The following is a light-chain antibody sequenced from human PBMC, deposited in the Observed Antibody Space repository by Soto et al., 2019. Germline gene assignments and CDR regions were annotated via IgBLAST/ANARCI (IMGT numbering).Light chain of an antibody. Sequence: EIVLTHSQATLSLSPCERATLSFRASQSVSSYLLWYQQKPGQAPRLLIYDASNRATGIPARFSGSGSETDFTLTISSLEPEDFAVYYCQHRMNWPLTFGQGTRLENK. CDR2: DAS. CDR3: QHRMNWPLT. CDR1: QSVSSY. V-gene: IGKV3-11*01. J-gene: IGKJ5*01.